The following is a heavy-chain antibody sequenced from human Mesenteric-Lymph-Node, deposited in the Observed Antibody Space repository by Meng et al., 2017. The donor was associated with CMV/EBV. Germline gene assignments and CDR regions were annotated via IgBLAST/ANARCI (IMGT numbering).Heavy chain of an antibody. D-gene: IGHD6-6*01. CDR3: ARLTGIAARPGGY. CDR1: GGSMSGYY. V-gene: IGHV4-59*12. Sequence: SETLSLTCTVSGGSMSGYYWNWIRQPPGKGLEWIGYIYYSGSTNYNPSLKSRVTISVDTSKNQFSLKLSSVTAADTAVYYCARLTGIAARPGGYWGQGTLVTVSS. CDR2: IYYSGST. J-gene: IGHJ4*02.